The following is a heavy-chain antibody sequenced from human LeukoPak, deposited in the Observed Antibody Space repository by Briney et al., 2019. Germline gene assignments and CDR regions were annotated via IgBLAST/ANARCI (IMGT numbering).Heavy chain of an antibody. Sequence: SETLSLTSTVSGGSVSSGSYYWSWIRQPPGKGLEWIGYIYYSGSTNYNPSLKSRVTISVDTSKNQFSLKLSSVTAADTAVYYCATGYCSGGSCHLFDPWGQGTLVTVSS. CDR1: GGSVSSGSYY. V-gene: IGHV4-61*01. CDR3: ATGYCSGGSCHLFDP. D-gene: IGHD2-15*01. CDR2: IYYSGST. J-gene: IGHJ5*02.